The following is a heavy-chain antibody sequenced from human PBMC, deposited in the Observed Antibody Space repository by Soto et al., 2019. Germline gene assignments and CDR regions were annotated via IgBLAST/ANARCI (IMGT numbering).Heavy chain of an antibody. D-gene: IGHD6-13*01. CDR3: ARDPKRGAAAGQQNWFDP. CDR1: GFTFSSYS. Sequence: EVQLVESGGGLVKPGGSLRLSCAASGFTFSSYSMNWVRQAPGKGLEWVSSISSSSSYIYYADSVKGRFTISRDNAKNSLYLQMNSLRAEDTAVYYCARDPKRGAAAGQQNWFDPWGQGTLVTVSS. J-gene: IGHJ5*02. CDR2: ISSSSSYI. V-gene: IGHV3-21*01.